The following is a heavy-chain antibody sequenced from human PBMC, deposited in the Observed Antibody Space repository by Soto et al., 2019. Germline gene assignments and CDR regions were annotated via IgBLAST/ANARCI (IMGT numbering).Heavy chain of an antibody. J-gene: IGHJ6*02. CDR3: ARGSVTTYYYYGMDV. Sequence: QVQLVESGGGVVQPGRSLRLSCAASGFIFSGYAMHRVRQAPGKGLEWVAVISHDGSNKDYADSVKGRFTISRDNSKNTLYRQMNSLRTEDTAVYSCARGSVTTYYYYGMDVWGQGTTVTVSS. D-gene: IGHD4-4*01. V-gene: IGHV3-30-3*01. CDR1: GFIFSGYA. CDR2: ISHDGSNK.